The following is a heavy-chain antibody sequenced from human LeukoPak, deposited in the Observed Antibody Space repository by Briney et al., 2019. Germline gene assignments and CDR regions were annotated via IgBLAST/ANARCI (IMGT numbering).Heavy chain of an antibody. V-gene: IGHV1-69*04. CDR1: GGTFSSYA. D-gene: IGHD2-21*02. J-gene: IGHJ4*02. Sequence: GASAKVSCKASGGTFSSYAISWVRQAPGQGLEWMGRIIPILGIANYAQKFQGRVTITADKSTSTAYMELSSLRYEDTAVYYCARDHGSDNYYTDYWGQGTLVTVSS. CDR3: ARDHGSDNYYTDY. CDR2: IIPILGIA.